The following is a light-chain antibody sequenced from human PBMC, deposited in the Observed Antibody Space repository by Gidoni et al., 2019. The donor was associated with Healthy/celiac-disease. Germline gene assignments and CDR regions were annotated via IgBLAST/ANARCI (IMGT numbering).Light chain of an antibody. CDR1: QDISNY. CDR2: EAS. J-gene: IGKJ4*01. Sequence: DIQMTQSPSSLSASVGDRDTITCQASQDISNYLNWYQQKPGKAPKLLIYEASNLETGVPSRFSGSGSGTDFTFTISSLQPEDIATYYCQQYDNLPLTFGGRTKVEIK. V-gene: IGKV1-33*01. CDR3: QQYDNLPLT.